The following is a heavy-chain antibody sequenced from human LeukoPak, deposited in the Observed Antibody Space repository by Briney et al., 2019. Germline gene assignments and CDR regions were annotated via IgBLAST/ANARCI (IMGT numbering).Heavy chain of an antibody. CDR1: GFTFSSYA. J-gene: IGHJ4*02. Sequence: GGSLRLSCAASGFTFSSYAMHWVRQAPGKGLEWVSYISSSGSTIYYADSVKGRFTISRDNAKNSLYLQMNSLRAEDTAVYYCARMDVGRDGYNSDYWGQGTLVTVSS. V-gene: IGHV3-48*03. CDR2: ISSSGSTI. CDR3: ARMDVGRDGYNSDY. D-gene: IGHD5-24*01.